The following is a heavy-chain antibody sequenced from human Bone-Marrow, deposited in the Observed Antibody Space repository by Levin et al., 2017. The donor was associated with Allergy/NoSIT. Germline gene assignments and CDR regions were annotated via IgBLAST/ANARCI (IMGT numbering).Heavy chain of an antibody. D-gene: IGHD2-2*01. V-gene: IGHV4-59*01. J-gene: IGHJ3*01. CDR3: ARTRMDATVDAFDV. Sequence: KSSETLSLTCTVSGASISSYSWNWVRQSPGKGLEWLAYIFHSGSTNYNPSLKSRVTISLDTSKNQLSLKLTSVTAADTAVYYCARTRMDATVDAFDVWGPGTRVTVSS. CDR2: IFHSGST. CDR1: GASISSYS.